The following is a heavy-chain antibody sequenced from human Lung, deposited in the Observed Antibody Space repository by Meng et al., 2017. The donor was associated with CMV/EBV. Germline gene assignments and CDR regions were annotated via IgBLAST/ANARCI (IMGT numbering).Heavy chain of an antibody. CDR1: GFSFNHFA. Sequence: SCAASGFSFNHFAMHWVRQGPGKGLEWVAIVSYDGSQKYYADSVKGRFTISRDNSKNTVYLQMNSLRAEDTATFYCAIYCSSINCPGDYFDYWGQGXLVTVSS. CDR2: VSYDGSQK. D-gene: IGHD2-2*01. J-gene: IGHJ4*02. V-gene: IGHV3-30*14. CDR3: AIYCSSINCPGDYFDY.